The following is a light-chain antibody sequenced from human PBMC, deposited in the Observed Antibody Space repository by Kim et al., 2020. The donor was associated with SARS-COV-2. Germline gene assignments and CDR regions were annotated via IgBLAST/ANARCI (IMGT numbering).Light chain of an antibody. J-gene: IGKJ3*01. CDR2: DAS. V-gene: IGKV3-20*01. CDR1: QAVSNTY. Sequence: SAGESATLSCRASQAVSNTYLAWYQLKPGQVPRLLIYDASTRATGIPDRFSGSGSGTDFTLTISRLEPEDFAVYYCQQYGTTPFTFGPGTKVDIK. CDR3: QQYGTTPFT.